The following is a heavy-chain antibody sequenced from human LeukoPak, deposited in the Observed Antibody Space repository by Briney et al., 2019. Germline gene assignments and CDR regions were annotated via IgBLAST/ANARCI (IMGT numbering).Heavy chain of an antibody. CDR3: VSGSVDAWDI. J-gene: IGHJ3*02. CDR2: ISSNGGST. V-gene: IGHV3-64D*09. CDR1: GFIFQIYA. D-gene: IGHD3-22*01. Sequence: PGGSLRLSCTPSGFIFQIYAMHWVRQAPGKGLEYVSAISSNGGSTYYADSVKGRFTISRDNSKNTLYLQLSSLRAEDTAVYYCVSGSVDAWDIWGQGTMVTVSS.